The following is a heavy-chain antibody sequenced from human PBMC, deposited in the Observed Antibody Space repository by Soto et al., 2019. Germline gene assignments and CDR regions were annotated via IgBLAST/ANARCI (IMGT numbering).Heavy chain of an antibody. J-gene: IGHJ5*01. D-gene: IGHD3-3*01. CDR3: AKLGDAVSGYFDF. V-gene: IGHV3-30*18. CDR2: VSFDGSHK. Sequence: GGSLRLSXAASGFTFSSYAIHWVRQAPGKGLEWVADVSFDGSHKTYAVPVRGRFTISRDNSKKTVYLQMNSLRAEDTAIYYCAKLGDAVSGYFDFWGQGTQVTVSS. CDR1: GFTFSSYA.